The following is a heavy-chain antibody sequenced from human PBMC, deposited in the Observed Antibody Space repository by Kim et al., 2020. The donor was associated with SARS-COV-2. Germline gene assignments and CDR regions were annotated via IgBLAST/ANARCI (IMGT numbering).Heavy chain of an antibody. J-gene: IGHJ6*02. V-gene: IGHV3-43D*03. CDR1: GFTFDDYA. Sequence: GGSLRLFCAASGFTFDDYAMHWVRQAPGKGLEWVSLISWDGGSTYYADSVKGRFTISRDNSKNSLYLQMNSLRAEDTALYYCAKEMYSSRRANYYYYGMDVCGQGTTVTVSS. CDR3: AKEMYSSRRANYYYYGMDV. D-gene: IGHD6-13*01. CDR2: ISWDGGST.